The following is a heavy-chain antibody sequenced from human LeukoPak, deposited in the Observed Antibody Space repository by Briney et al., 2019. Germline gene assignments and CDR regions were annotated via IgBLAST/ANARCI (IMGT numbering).Heavy chain of an antibody. D-gene: IGHD5-12*01. CDR1: GGSITSSGYY. CDR3: ASHHSGASPSDAFDI. CDR2: FYYSGIT. J-gene: IGHJ3*02. V-gene: IGHV4-39*01. Sequence: SETLFLTCTVSGGSITSSGYYWDWIRQPTGKELEWIGNFYYSGITYYNPSLRSRVTISVDTSKNQFSLKLSSVTAADTAVYYCASHHSGASPSDAFDIWGHGTMVTVSS.